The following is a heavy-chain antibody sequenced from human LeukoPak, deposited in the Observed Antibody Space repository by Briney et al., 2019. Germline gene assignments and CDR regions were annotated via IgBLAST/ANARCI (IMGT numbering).Heavy chain of an antibody. CDR2: IYHSGST. CDR3: ARAPTYYYYGMDV. V-gene: IGHV4-30-2*01. J-gene: IGHJ6*02. CDR1: GGSISSGGYS. Sequence: SETLSLTCAVSGGSISSGGYSWSWIRQPPGKGLEWIGYIYHSGSTYYNPSLKGRVTISVDRSKNQFSLKLSSVTAADTAVYYCARAPTYYYYGMDVWGQGTTVTVSS.